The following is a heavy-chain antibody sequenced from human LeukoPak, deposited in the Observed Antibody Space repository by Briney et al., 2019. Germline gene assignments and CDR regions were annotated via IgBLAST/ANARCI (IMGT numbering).Heavy chain of an antibody. CDR2: INHSGST. J-gene: IGHJ4*02. V-gene: IGHV4-34*01. Sequence: PSETLSLTCAVYGGSFSGYYWSWIRQPPGEGLEWIGEINHSGSTNYNPSLKSRVTISVDTSKNQFSLKLSSVTAADTAVYYCARGPHYGSVTHWGQGTLVTVSS. CDR1: GGSFSGYY. D-gene: IGHD3-10*01. CDR3: ARGPHYGSVTH.